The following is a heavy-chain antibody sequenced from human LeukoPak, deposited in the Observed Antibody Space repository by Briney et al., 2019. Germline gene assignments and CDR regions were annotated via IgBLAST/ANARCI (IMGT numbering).Heavy chain of an antibody. CDR2: ISSSSSSI. Sequence: GRSLRLSCAASGFTFSSYSMNWVRQAPGKGLEWVSYISSSSSSIYYADSVKGRFTISRDNAKNSLYLQTNSLRAEDTAVYYCARGNSMVRGVPPLDYWGQGTLVTVSS. CDR1: GFTFSSYS. J-gene: IGHJ4*02. V-gene: IGHV3-48*04. D-gene: IGHD3-10*01. CDR3: ARGNSMVRGVPPLDY.